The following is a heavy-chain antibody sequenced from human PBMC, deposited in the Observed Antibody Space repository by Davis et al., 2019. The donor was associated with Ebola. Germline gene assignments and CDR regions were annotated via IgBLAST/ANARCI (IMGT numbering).Heavy chain of an antibody. CDR1: GFTFSAYG. Sequence: PGGSLRLSCAASGFTFSAYGMSWVRQAPGRGLEWVAVLWYDGSKQYYADSVKGRFTISSDESKSTLYLHMNSLRAEDTAVYYCAKARREKISKIPFFWGQGTLVTVSS. CDR2: LWYDGSKQ. J-gene: IGHJ4*02. D-gene: IGHD2-2*02. V-gene: IGHV3-33*03. CDR3: AKARREKISKIPFF.